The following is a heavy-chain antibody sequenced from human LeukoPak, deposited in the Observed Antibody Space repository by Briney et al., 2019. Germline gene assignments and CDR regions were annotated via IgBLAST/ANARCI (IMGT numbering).Heavy chain of an antibody. V-gene: IGHV3-23*01. CDR3: AKDLRRSPFIVGASYFDY. CDR2: ISGSGGST. CDR1: GFTFSTYG. J-gene: IGHJ4*02. D-gene: IGHD1-26*01. Sequence: GGSLRLSCAASGFTFSTYGMTWVRQAPGKGLEWVSAISGSGGSTYYADSVKGRFTISRDNSKNTLYLQMNSLRAEDTAVYYCAKDLRRSPFIVGASYFDYWGQGTLVTVSS.